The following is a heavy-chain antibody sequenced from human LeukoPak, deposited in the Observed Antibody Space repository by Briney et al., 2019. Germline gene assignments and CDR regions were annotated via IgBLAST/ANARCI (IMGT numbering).Heavy chain of an antibody. D-gene: IGHD3-22*01. CDR3: ARVNSGYFGSDY. CDR1: GYIFTNHA. J-gene: IGHJ4*02. V-gene: IGHV1-3*01. Sequence: ASVKVSCKASGYIFTNHAMHWVRQAPGQGLEWMGWINAANGDTKYSQKFQGRVTMTTDTSTSTAYMELRSLRSDDTAVYYCARVNSGYFGSDYWGQGTLVTVSS. CDR2: INAANGDT.